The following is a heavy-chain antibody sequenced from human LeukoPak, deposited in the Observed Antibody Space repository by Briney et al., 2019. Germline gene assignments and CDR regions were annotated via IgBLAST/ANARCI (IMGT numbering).Heavy chain of an antibody. D-gene: IGHD1-1*01. CDR3: ARGRTHGQKPFDY. V-gene: IGHV4-59*12. Sequence: SETLSLTCTVSGGSISSYYWSWIRQPPGKGLEWIGYIYYSGSTNYNPSLKSRVTISVDTSKNQFSLKLSSVTAADTAVYYCARGRTHGQKPFDYWGQGTLVTVSS. J-gene: IGHJ4*02. CDR2: IYYSGST. CDR1: GGSISSYY.